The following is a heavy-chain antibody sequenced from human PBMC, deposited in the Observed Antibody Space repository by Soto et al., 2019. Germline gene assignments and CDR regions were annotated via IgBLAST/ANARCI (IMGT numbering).Heavy chain of an antibody. CDR1: GGSFSGYY. V-gene: IGHV4-34*01. Sequence: PSETLSHTCTVYGGSFSGYYWSWIRQSPGKGLEWIGEINHSGGVNYNPSLKSRVTISVDTSKNQVSLNLSTVTAADTTVYYCAIGIIYRVVGTAATPFDFWARGTLVTVSS. D-gene: IGHD2-21*02. CDR2: INHSGGV. J-gene: IGHJ4*02. CDR3: AIGIIYRVVGTAATPFDF.